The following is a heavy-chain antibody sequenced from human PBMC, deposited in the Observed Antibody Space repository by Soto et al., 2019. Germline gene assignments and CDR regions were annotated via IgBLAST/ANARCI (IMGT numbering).Heavy chain of an antibody. CDR3: ATKGRWYVGYYYYGMDV. J-gene: IGHJ6*02. Sequence: ASVKVSCQVSGYTLTELSMHWVRQAPGKGLEWMGGFDPEDGETIYAQKFQGRVTMTEDTSTDTAYMELSSLRSEDTAVYYCATKGRWYVGYYYYGMDVWGQGTTVTVPS. V-gene: IGHV1-24*01. CDR1: GYTLTELS. D-gene: IGHD6-13*01. CDR2: FDPEDGET.